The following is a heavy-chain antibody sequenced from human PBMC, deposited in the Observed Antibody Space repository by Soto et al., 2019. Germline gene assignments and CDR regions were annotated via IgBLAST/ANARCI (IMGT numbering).Heavy chain of an antibody. Sequence: PSETLSLTCSISGGSISGYHWNWIRQTPGKGVEWIGYFHNSGNPKYSSSLKSRVTISVDMSEKQSSLILTSVTAADTAVYYCATLPPLIEVVVTPIQTWGQGILVTVSA. J-gene: IGHJ5*02. D-gene: IGHD2-15*01. CDR1: GGSISGYH. CDR3: ATLPPLIEVVVTPIQT. CDR2: FHNSGNP. V-gene: IGHV4-59*01.